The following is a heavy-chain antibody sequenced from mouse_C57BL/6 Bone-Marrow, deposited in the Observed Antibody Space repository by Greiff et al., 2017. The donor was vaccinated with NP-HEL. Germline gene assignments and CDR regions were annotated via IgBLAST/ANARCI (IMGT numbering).Heavy chain of an antibody. CDR3: TTVVARDYFDY. CDR1: GFNIKDDY. J-gene: IGHJ2*01. V-gene: IGHV14-4*01. CDR2: IDPENGDT. Sequence: DVQLQQSGAELVRPGASVKLSCTASGFNIKDDYMHWVKQRPEQGLEWIGWIDPENGDTEYASKFQGKATITADTSSNTAYLQLSSLTSEDTAVYYCTTVVARDYFDYWGQGTTLTVSS. D-gene: IGHD1-1*01.